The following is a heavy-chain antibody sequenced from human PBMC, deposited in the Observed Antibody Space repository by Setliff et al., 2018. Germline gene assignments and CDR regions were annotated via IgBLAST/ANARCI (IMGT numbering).Heavy chain of an antibody. CDR1: GYSISSGHY. CDR2: ISHSGST. V-gene: IGHV4-38-2*02. Sequence: NPSETLSLTCTVSGYSISSGHYWGWIRQPPGKELEWIGSISHSGSTYYNPSLRSRVTISLDTSKNQFSPKLTSVTAADTAVYYCAGGRRYDYGWDFDYWGQGTLVTVSS. J-gene: IGHJ4*02. D-gene: IGHD4-17*01. CDR3: AGGRRYDYGWDFDY.